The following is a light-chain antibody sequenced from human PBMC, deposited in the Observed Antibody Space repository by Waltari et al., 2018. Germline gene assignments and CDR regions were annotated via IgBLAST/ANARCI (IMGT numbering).Light chain of an antibody. CDR2: AIS. Sequence: DIQMTQSPLSLSASVGDRVTITCRASQTINNYLNWYQQKPGKAPKLLIYAISKLQSGVPSTFSGSGSGTDFTLTISRLQPEDFATYYCQQTYSYPTFGGGTKVEIK. J-gene: IGKJ4*01. CDR1: QTINNY. CDR3: QQTYSYPT. V-gene: IGKV1-39*01.